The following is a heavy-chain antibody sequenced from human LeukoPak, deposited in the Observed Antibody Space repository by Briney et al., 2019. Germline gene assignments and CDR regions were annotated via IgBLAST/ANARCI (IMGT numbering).Heavy chain of an antibody. CDR3: ARELVVGPAEYFQN. D-gene: IGHD2-8*02. CDR2: INKDGSEK. Sequence: GGSLRLSCAASGFTFSSYWMSWVRQTSGKGLEWVANINKDGSEKYYMDSVRGRFTISRDNAKNSLSLQMNSLRVEDTAVYYCARELVVGPAEYFQNWGQGTLVTVSS. V-gene: IGHV3-7*01. CDR1: GFTFSSYW. J-gene: IGHJ1*01.